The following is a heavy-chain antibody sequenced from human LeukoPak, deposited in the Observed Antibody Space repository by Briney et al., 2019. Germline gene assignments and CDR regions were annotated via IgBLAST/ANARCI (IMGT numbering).Heavy chain of an antibody. J-gene: IGHJ3*02. CDR3: ARGGSYFAFDI. D-gene: IGHD1-26*01. CDR1: GGSIRSRNYY. CDR2: IYHSGST. Sequence: SETLSLTCTVSGGSIRSRNYYWGWIRQPPGKGLEWIGSIYHSGSTYYNPSLKSRVTISVDTSKNQFSLKLSSVTAADTAVYYCARGGSYFAFDIWGQGTMVTVSS. V-gene: IGHV4-39*07.